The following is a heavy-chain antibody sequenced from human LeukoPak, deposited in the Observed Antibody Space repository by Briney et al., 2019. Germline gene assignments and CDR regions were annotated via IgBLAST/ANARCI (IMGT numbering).Heavy chain of an antibody. D-gene: IGHD1-26*01. Sequence: PGGSLRLSCAASGFTFSSYSMNWVRQAPGKGLEWVSSISSSSSYIYYADSVKGRFTISRDNAKNSLYLQMNSLRAEDTAVYYCARAVSVGATGHYFDYWGQGTLVTVSS. CDR2: ISSSSSYI. V-gene: IGHV3-21*04. CDR3: ARAVSVGATGHYFDY. J-gene: IGHJ4*02. CDR1: GFTFSSYS.